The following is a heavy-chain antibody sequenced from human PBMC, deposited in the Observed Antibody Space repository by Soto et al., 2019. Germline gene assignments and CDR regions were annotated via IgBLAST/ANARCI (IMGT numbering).Heavy chain of an antibody. Sequence: SETLSLTCTVSGGSISSYYWSWIRQPPGKGLEWIGYIYYSGSTNYNPSLKSRVTISVDTSKNQFSLKLSSVTAADTAVYYCARLNYDFWSGYYFGPNFGYYYYMDVWGKGTTVTVSS. CDR2: IYYSGST. J-gene: IGHJ6*03. CDR3: ARLNYDFWSGYYFGPNFGYYYYMDV. D-gene: IGHD3-3*01. CDR1: GGSISSYY. V-gene: IGHV4-59*08.